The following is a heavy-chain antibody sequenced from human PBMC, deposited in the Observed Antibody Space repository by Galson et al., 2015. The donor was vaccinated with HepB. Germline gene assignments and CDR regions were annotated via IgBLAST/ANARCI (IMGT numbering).Heavy chain of an antibody. J-gene: IGHJ6*02. CDR1: GYTFTSYG. CDR2: ISAYNGNT. V-gene: IGHV1-18*04. CDR3: ASGDIVVVPAANGYHYGMDV. D-gene: IGHD2-2*01. Sequence: SVKVSCKASGYTFTSYGISWVRQAPGQGLEWMGWISAYNGNTNYAQKLQGRVTMTTDTSTSTAYMELRSLRSDDTAVYYCASGDIVVVPAANGYHYGMDVWGQGTTVTVSS.